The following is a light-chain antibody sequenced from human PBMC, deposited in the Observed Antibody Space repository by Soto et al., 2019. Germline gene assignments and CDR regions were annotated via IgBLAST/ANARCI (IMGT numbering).Light chain of an antibody. CDR2: DAS. Sequence: IQITQSPSPLSASVGDRVTITCRASQSISSWLAWYQQKPGKAPKLLIYDASSLESGVPSRFSGSGSGTEFTLTISSLQPDDFATYYCQQYNSYSPMYTFGQGTKVDIK. CDR3: QQYNSYSPMYT. V-gene: IGKV1-5*01. J-gene: IGKJ2*01. CDR1: QSISSW.